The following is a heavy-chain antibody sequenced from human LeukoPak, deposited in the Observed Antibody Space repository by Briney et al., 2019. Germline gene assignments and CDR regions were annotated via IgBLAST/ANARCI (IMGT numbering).Heavy chain of an antibody. Sequence: GGSLRLSCAASGFTFSSYAMSWVRQAPGKGLEWVANIKQDGSEKYYVDSVKGRFTISRDNAKNSLYLQMNSLRAEDTAVYYCARDRHYYYDSSGYYRRFDYWGQGTLVTVSS. V-gene: IGHV3-7*01. J-gene: IGHJ4*02. CDR3: ARDRHYYYDSSGYYRRFDY. D-gene: IGHD3-22*01. CDR2: IKQDGSEK. CDR1: GFTFSSYA.